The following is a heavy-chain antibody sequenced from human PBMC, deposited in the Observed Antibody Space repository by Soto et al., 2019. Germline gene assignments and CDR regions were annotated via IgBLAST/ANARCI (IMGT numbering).Heavy chain of an antibody. CDR2: IIPIFGTA. J-gene: IGHJ6*02. CDR3: ARLVTERCFESGGMDV. Sequence: SVKVSCKASGGTFSSYAISWVRQAPGQGLEWMGGIIPIFGTANYAQKFQGRVTITADKSTSTAYMELSSLRSEDTAVYYCARLVTERCFESGGMDVWGQGTTVTVSS. V-gene: IGHV1-69*06. D-gene: IGHD3-9*01. CDR1: GGTFSSYA.